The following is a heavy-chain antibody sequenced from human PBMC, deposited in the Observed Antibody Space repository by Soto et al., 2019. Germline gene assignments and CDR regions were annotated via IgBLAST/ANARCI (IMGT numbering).Heavy chain of an antibody. V-gene: IGHV1-69*12. CDR2: IIPIFGTA. CDR3: AVYSSGWYNFDY. D-gene: IGHD6-19*01. Sequence: QVQLVQSGAEVKKPGSSVKVSCKASGGTFSSYAISWVRQAPGQGLEWMGGIIPIFGTANYAQKFQGRVTMXAXXATSTAYMELSSLRSEDTAVYYCAVYSSGWYNFDYWGQGTLVTVSS. CDR1: GGTFSSYA. J-gene: IGHJ4*02.